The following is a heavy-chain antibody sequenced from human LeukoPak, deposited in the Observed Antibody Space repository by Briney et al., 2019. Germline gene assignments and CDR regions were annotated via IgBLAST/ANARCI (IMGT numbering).Heavy chain of an antibody. D-gene: IGHD1-14*01. J-gene: IGHJ6*02. CDR2: IYYSGST. CDR3: ARHLRLGPGYYYYYGMDV. CDR1: GGSISSSSYY. Sequence: PSETLSLTCTVSGGSISSSSYYWGWIRQPPGKGLEWIGSIYYSGSTYYNPSLKSRVTISVDTSKNQFSLKLSSVTAADTAVYYCARHLRLGPGYYYYYGMDVWGQGTTVTVSS. V-gene: IGHV4-39*01.